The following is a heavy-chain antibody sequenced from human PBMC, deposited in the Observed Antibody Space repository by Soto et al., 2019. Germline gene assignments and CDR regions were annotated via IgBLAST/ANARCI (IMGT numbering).Heavy chain of an antibody. CDR3: ARVERGTATTVVDAFDI. V-gene: IGHV4-61*01. Sequence: TETLSLTCAVFGGSVNSGNYYWTWIRQPPGKGLEWIGEMSHSGGTHFNPSLKSRVTISVDTSKNQFSLKMSSVTAADTALYYCARVERGTATTVVDAFDIWGPGTMVTVSS. D-gene: IGHD1-1*01. J-gene: IGHJ3*02. CDR1: GGSVNSGNYY. CDR2: MSHSGGT.